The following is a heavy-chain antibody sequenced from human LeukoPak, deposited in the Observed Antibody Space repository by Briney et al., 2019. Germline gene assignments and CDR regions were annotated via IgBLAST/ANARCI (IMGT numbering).Heavy chain of an antibody. CDR1: GFIFSTYA. V-gene: IGHV3-23*01. J-gene: IGHJ4*02. Sequence: PGGSLRLSCAASGFIFSTYAMSWVRQAPGKGLEWVSVINGGGGFTYYTDSVKGRFTISRDNSKSTLYLQMNSLRAEDTAVYYCAKAGLTGLDYWGQGTLVTVSS. D-gene: IGHD3/OR15-3a*01. CDR2: INGGGGFT. CDR3: AKAGLTGLDY.